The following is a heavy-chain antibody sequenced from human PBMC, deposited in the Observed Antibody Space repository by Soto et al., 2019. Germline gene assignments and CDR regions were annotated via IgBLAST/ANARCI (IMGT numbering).Heavy chain of an antibody. Sequence: SETLSLTCTVSGGSVSSGSYYWSWIRQPPGKGLEWIGYIYYSGSTNYNPSLKSRVTISVDTSKNQFPLKLSSVTAADTAVYYCARVAFGEGYWFDPWGQGTLVTVSS. CDR3: ARVAFGEGYWFDP. V-gene: IGHV4-61*01. CDR1: GGSVSSGSYY. J-gene: IGHJ5*02. CDR2: IYYSGST. D-gene: IGHD3-3*01.